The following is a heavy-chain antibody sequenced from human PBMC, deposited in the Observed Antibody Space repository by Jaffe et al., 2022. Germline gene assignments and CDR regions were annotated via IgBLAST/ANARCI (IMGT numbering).Heavy chain of an antibody. CDR2: INHSGST. CDR3: ARPGARRSTMRRDGYNYDWYFDL. CDR1: GGSFSGYY. J-gene: IGHJ2*01. Sequence: QVQLQQWGAGLLKPSETLSLTCAVYGGSFSGYYWSWIRQPPGKGLEWIGEINHSGSTNYNPSLKSRVTISVDTSKNQFSLKLSSVTAADTAVYYCARPGARRSTMRRDGYNYDWYFDLWGRGTLVTVSS. V-gene: IGHV4-34*01. D-gene: IGHD5-12*01.